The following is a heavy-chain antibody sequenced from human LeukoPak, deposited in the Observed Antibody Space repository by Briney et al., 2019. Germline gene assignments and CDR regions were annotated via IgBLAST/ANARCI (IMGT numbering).Heavy chain of an antibody. Sequence: GGSLRLSCAASGFTFSSYAMSWVRQAPGKGLEWVSAISGSGGSTYYADSVKGRFTISRDNSKNTLYLQMNSLRAEDTAVYYCAKDKYSSSWYEYYYYYGVDVWGQGTTVTVSS. J-gene: IGHJ6*02. CDR3: AKDKYSSSWYEYYYYYGVDV. V-gene: IGHV3-23*01. D-gene: IGHD6-13*01. CDR2: ISGSGGST. CDR1: GFTFSSYA.